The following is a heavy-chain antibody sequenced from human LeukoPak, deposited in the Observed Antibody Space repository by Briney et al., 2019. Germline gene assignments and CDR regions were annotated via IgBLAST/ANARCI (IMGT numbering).Heavy chain of an antibody. V-gene: IGHV3-30*18. D-gene: IGHD3-22*01. Sequence: GGSLRLSCAASGFTFSSYGMHWVRQAPGKGLEWVAVISYDGSNKYYADSVKGRFTISRDNSKNTLYLQMNSLRAEDTAVYYCAKARDFYYYDSGGYLDYWGQGTLVTVSS. J-gene: IGHJ4*02. CDR2: ISYDGSNK. CDR1: GFTFSSYG. CDR3: AKARDFYYYDSGGYLDY.